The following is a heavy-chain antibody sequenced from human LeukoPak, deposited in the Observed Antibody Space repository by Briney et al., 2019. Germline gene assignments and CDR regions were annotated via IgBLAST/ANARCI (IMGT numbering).Heavy chain of an antibody. CDR2: ISGPGDST. V-gene: IGHV3-23*01. CDR3: ARGDASSGGNFDY. D-gene: IGHD1-26*01. CDR1: KFTFNNYA. Sequence: GGSLRLSCTASKFTFNNYAMGWVRHAPGKGLEWVSAISGPGDSTYYADSVKGRFTISRDNSKNTLYLQMNSLRAEDTALYYCARGDASSGGNFDYWGQGTLVTVSS. J-gene: IGHJ4*02.